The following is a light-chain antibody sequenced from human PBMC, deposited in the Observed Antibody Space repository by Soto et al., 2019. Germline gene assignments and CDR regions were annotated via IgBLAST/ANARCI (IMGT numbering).Light chain of an antibody. CDR1: QSIGTY. V-gene: IGKV1-39*01. J-gene: IGKJ3*01. Sequence: DIPMTQSPSSLSASVGDRVTITCRASQSIGTYLNWYQHKPGKAPKLLIYTASSLQSGVPSRFSGSGSGTDFTLTISGLQPEDLATYYCQESYTTLPFTFGPGTTVDI. CDR3: QESYTTLPFT. CDR2: TAS.